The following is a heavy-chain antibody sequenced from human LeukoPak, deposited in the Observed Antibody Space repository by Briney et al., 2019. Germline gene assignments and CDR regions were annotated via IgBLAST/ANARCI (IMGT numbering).Heavy chain of an antibody. D-gene: IGHD5-12*01. CDR3: AKGAYDYIEMGYCDD. CDR1: GFRFSNFA. CDR2: IIGSSGDT. Sequence: GGSLRLSCAAPGFRFSNFAMSWVRQAPGKGLEWVSLIIGSSGDTLYADSVKGRFTISRDISKNRLYLRMNSLRAEDTALYYCAKGAYDYIEMGYCDDWGQGTLVTVSS. J-gene: IGHJ4*02. V-gene: IGHV3-23*01.